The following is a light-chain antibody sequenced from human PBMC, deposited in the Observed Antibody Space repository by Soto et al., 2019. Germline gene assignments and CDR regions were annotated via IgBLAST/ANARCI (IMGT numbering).Light chain of an antibody. CDR1: QSVTSNY. Sequence: EVVLTQSPGTVSLSPGERATLSCRASQSVTSNYLAWYQQKPGQAPRLLIYAASSRATGIPDRFSGSGSGTDFNINISRLEHEDFAVYYCHQYGSSITWTFGQGTKVEIK. CDR3: HQYGSSITWT. V-gene: IGKV3-20*01. CDR2: AAS. J-gene: IGKJ1*01.